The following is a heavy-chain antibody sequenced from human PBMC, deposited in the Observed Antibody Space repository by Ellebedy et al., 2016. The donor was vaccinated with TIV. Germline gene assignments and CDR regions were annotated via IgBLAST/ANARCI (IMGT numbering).Heavy chain of an antibody. V-gene: IGHV3-30*02. Sequence: PGGSLRPSCAASGFTFSSYGMPWVRQAPGKGLEWVAFIRYDGSNKYYADSVKGRFTISRDNSKNTLYLQMNSLRAEDTAVYYCAKTRSGSCDYWGQGTLVTVSS. J-gene: IGHJ4*02. CDR1: GFTFSSYG. CDR3: AKTRSGSCDY. CDR2: IRYDGSNK. D-gene: IGHD1-26*01.